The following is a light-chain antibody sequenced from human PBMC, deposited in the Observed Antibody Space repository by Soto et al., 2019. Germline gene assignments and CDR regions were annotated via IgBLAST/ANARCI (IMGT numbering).Light chain of an antibody. CDR3: QQSNSYLLT. J-gene: IGKJ4*01. V-gene: IGKV1-13*02. CDR2: DAS. CDR1: QGISSA. Sequence: AIQLTQSPSSLSASVGDRVTITCRASQGISSALAWYQQKPGKAPKLLIYDASSLESGVPSRFSGSGSGTDFTLTISSLLPEDYATYYCQQSNSYLLTFGGGTKVEIK.